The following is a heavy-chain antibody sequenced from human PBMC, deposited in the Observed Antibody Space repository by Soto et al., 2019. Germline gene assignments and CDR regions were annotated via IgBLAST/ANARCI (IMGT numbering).Heavy chain of an antibody. CDR3: ARDRNYYGMDV. V-gene: IGHV4-61*01. Sequence: SETLSLTCTVSGGSVSSGSYYWSWIRQPPGKGLEWVGYIYYSGSTNYNPSLKSRVTISVDTSKNQFSLKLSSVTAADTAVYYCARDRNYYGMDVWGQGTTVTVSS. CDR2: IYYSGST. CDR1: GGSVSSGSYY. J-gene: IGHJ6*02.